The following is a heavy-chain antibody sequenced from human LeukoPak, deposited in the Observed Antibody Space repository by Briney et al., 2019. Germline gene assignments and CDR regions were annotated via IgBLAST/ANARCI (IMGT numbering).Heavy chain of an antibody. CDR2: ISGSGGST. CDR3: AKDMGYCSSTSCYLSPYYYMDV. D-gene: IGHD2-2*01. Sequence: GGSLRLSCAASGFTFSSYAMSWVRQAPGKGLEWVSAISGSGGSTYYADSVKGRFTISRDNSKNTLYLQMNSLRAEDTAVYYCAKDMGYCSSTSCYLSPYYYMDVWGKGTTVTVSS. J-gene: IGHJ6*03. V-gene: IGHV3-23*01. CDR1: GFTFSSYA.